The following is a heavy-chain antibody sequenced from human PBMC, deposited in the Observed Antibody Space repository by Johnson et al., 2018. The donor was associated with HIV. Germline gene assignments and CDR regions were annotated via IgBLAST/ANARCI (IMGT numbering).Heavy chain of an antibody. CDR2: ISWNNGYI. CDR1: GFTFDDYA. V-gene: IGHV3-9*01. D-gene: IGHD3-22*01. CDR3: ARDRGYWDAFDI. J-gene: IGHJ3*02. Sequence: VQLVESGGGLVRPGRSLRLSCAASGFTFDDYAMHWVRQAPGKGLEWVSGISWNNGYIGDADSLKGRFTISREHAKNSSYLQMNSLRAGDTALYYCARDRGYWDAFDIWGQGTMVTVSS.